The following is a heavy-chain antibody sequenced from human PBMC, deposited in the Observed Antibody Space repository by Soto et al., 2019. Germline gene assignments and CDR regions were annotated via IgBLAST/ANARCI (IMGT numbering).Heavy chain of an antibody. CDR3: ARSPFAGSDAFDI. D-gene: IGHD1-1*01. Sequence: ASVKVSCKASGYTFTFRYLHWVRQAPGQALEWMGWTTPFKSDTNYAQKFQDRVTITRDRSVSTAYMELSNLRSDDTAMYYCARSPFAGSDAFDIWGQGTMVTVSS. CDR2: TTPFKSDT. J-gene: IGHJ3*02. V-gene: IGHV1-45*02. CDR1: GYTFTFRY.